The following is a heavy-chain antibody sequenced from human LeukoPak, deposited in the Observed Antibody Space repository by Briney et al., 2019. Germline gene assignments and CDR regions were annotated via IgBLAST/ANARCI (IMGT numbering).Heavy chain of an antibody. J-gene: IGHJ6*03. Sequence: GGSLRLSCAASGFTVSSNYMSWVRQAPGKGLEWVSVIYSGGSTYYADSVKGRFTISRDNSKNTLYLQMNSLRAEDTAVYYCAREHYYYYMDVWGKGTTVTISS. CDR3: AREHYYYYMDV. CDR1: GFTVSSNY. CDR2: IYSGGST. V-gene: IGHV3-66*01.